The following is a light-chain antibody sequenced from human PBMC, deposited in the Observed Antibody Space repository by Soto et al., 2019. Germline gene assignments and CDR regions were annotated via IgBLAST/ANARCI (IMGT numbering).Light chain of an antibody. J-gene: IGLJ1*01. V-gene: IGLV2-14*01. CDR2: DVT. CDR1: SSDVGGYDY. Sequence: QSALTQPASVSGSPGQSITVSCTGTSSDVGGYDYVSWYQQHPGNAPKLLISDVTNRPSGVSNRFSGSKSGNTASLTISGLQTEDKQDYYCTSYTSITTYVFGPGPKFTVL. CDR3: TSYTSITTYV.